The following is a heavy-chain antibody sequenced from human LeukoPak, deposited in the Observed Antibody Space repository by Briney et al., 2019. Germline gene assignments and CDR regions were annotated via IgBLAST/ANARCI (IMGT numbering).Heavy chain of an antibody. CDR2: IVVGSGNT. CDR1: GFTFTSSA. CDR3: AAVQVGANYYFEY. V-gene: IGHV1-58*02. D-gene: IGHD1-26*01. Sequence: SVKVSCKASGFTFTSSAMQWVRQARGQRLEWIGWIVVGSGNTNYAQKFQERVTITRDMSTSRAYMKLSSLRSEDTAVYYCAAVQVGANYYFEYWGQGTLVTVSS. J-gene: IGHJ4*02.